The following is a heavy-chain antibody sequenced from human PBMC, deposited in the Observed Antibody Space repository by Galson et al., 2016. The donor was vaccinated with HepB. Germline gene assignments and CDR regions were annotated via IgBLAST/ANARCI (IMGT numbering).Heavy chain of an antibody. Sequence: QSGAEVKKPGESLKISCKGSGYDFTTYWIAWVRQMPGKGLEWMGIVYPGDSRTTHSPSSRGQVTISADKSISTAYLQWSSLKASDTAMYYCARPIAAAGNGWFDPWGQGTLVTVSS. CDR1: GYDFTTYW. CDR2: VYPGDSRT. CDR3: ARPIAAAGNGWFDP. D-gene: IGHD6-13*01. V-gene: IGHV5-51*01. J-gene: IGHJ5*02.